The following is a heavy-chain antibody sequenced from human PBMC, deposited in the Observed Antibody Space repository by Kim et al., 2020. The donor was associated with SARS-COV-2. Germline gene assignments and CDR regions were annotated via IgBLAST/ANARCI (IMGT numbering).Heavy chain of an antibody. V-gene: IGHV1-69*13. Sequence: SVKVSCKASGGTFSSYAISWVRQAPGQGLEWMGGIIPIFGTANYAQKFQGRVTITADESTSTAYMELSSLRSEDTAVYYCAIEEYCGGDCREYFQHWGQGTLVTVSS. D-gene: IGHD2-21*02. CDR1: GGTFSSYA. CDR2: IIPIFGTA. CDR3: AIEEYCGGDCREYFQH. J-gene: IGHJ1*01.